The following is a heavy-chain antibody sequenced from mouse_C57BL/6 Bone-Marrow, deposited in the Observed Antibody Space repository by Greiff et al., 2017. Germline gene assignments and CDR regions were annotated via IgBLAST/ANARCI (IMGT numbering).Heavy chain of an antibody. CDR1: GFSLSTFGMG. CDR2: IWWDDDK. J-gene: IGHJ4*01. D-gene: IGHD1-1*01. CDR3: ARIIYYYGSSYEGGAMDY. Sequence: QVTLKESGPGILQPSQTLSLTCSFSGFSLSTFGMGVGWIRQPSGKGLEWLAHIWWDDDKYYNPALKSRLTISKDTSKNQVFLKIANVDTADTATYYCARIIYYYGSSYEGGAMDYWGQGTSVTVSS. V-gene: IGHV8-8*01.